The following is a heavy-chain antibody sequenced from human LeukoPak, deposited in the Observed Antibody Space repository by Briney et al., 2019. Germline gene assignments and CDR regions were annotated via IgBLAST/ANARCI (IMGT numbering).Heavy chain of an antibody. J-gene: IGHJ4*02. V-gene: IGHV1-8*01. CDR2: MNPNSGNT. D-gene: IGHD3-22*01. Sequence: EASVNVSCKSSGYTFPSYDINWVRQATGQGLEWMGWMNPNSGNTGYAQKFQGRVTMTRNTSISTAYMELSSLRSEDTAVYYCARGLVAYYYASSGYKSLDYWGQGTLVTVSS. CDR3: ARGLVAYYYASSGYKSLDY. CDR1: GYTFPSYD.